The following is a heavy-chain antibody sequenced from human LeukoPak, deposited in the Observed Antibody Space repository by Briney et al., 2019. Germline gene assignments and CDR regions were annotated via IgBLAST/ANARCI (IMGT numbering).Heavy chain of an antibody. D-gene: IGHD1-1*01. Sequence: GRSLRLSCTGSGFTFGDHAMSWVRQAPGKGLEWVGFIRSKAYRGTIEYAASVKGRFTISRDDSASIACLQMNSLKIEDTAVYYCARGPIQLWIHNAMDVWGQGTTVTVSS. CDR3: ARGPIQLWIHNAMDV. CDR1: GFTFGDHA. CDR2: IRSKAYRGTI. J-gene: IGHJ6*02. V-gene: IGHV3-49*04.